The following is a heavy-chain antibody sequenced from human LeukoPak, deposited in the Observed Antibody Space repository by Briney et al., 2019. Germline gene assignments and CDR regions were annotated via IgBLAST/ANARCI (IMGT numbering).Heavy chain of an antibody. D-gene: IGHD3-22*01. J-gene: IGHJ4*02. CDR3: ARQKRDYYDTSGYYFGNDY. Sequence: SETLSLTCAVSGDSISSTSYFWAWIRQPPGKGLEWIGSVSYTGRTYYNPSVKSRVTLSVDTSTNQFSLKLSSVTAADAAVYYCARQKRDYYDTSGYYFGNDYWAEGTLVTVSS. CDR2: VSYTGRT. CDR1: GDSISSTSYF. V-gene: IGHV4-39*01.